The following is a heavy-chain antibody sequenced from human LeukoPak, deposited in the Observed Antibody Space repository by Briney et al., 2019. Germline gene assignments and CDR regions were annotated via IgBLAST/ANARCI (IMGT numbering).Heavy chain of an antibody. Sequence: SGTLSLTCAVSGGSISSSNWWSWVSQPPGEGLGWIGEVYHSGSTNYNPSLKSRVTISVDKSNNQFSLKLTSMTAADTAVYYCARSISAMVRGAPYYWGQGTLVTVSS. CDR1: GGSISSSNW. J-gene: IGHJ4*02. CDR2: VYHSGST. CDR3: ARSISAMVRGAPYY. V-gene: IGHV4-4*02. D-gene: IGHD3-10*01.